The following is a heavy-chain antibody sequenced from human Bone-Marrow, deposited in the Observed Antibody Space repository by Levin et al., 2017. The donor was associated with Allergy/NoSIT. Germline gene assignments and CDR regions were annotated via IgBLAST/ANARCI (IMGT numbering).Heavy chain of an antibody. D-gene: IGHD6-19*01. Sequence: GGSLRLSCAASGFTFNNFVLNWVRQAPGKGPEWVSGVRSSGNSFYAASVKGRFTISRDNSKNTLYLQMNSLRADDTAVYYCARISVDGSGDSWFDRWGQGTLVTVFS. CDR3: ARISVDGSGDSWFDR. J-gene: IGHJ5*02. CDR2: VRSSGNS. V-gene: IGHV3-23*01. CDR1: GFTFNNFV.